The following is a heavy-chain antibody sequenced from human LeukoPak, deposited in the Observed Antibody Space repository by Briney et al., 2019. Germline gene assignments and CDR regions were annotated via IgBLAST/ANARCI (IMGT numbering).Heavy chain of an antibody. CDR2: IWYDGSNK. Sequence: GGSLRLSCAASGITFRSYGMHWVRQAPGKGLEWVAFIWYDGSNKYYADSVKGRFTISRDNSRDTLFLQMNSLRAEDTAVYYCATDRATQYFDYWGQGTLVSVSS. CDR3: ATDRATQYFDY. CDR1: GITFRSYG. J-gene: IGHJ4*02. D-gene: IGHD2-15*01. V-gene: IGHV3-30*02.